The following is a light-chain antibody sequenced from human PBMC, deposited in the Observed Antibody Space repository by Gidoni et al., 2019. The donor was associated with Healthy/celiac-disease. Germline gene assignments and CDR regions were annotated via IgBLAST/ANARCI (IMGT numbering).Light chain of an antibody. V-gene: IGLV2-14*01. CDR2: EVS. J-gene: IGLJ1*01. CDR1: SSDVGGYNY. Sequence: QSALTQPASVSGSPGQSITILCTRTSSDVGGYNYVSWYQQHPGKAPKLMIYEVSNRPSGVSNRFSGSKSGNTASLTISGLQAEDEADYYCSSYTSSSTLEGVFGTGTKVTVL. CDR3: SSYTSSSTLEGV.